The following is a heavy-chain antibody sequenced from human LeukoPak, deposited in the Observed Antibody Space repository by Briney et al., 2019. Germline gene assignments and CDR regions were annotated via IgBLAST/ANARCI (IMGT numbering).Heavy chain of an antibody. CDR3: TRGSSGRRDN. J-gene: IGHJ4*02. Sequence: ASVKVSCKSSGYTFTSCDINWVRQATGQGLEWMGWMNPNSGNTGYGQSFQGRITTTRDISIGTAYMELSNLTSEDTAIYYCTRGSSGRRDNWGQGTLVTVSA. CDR1: GYTFTSCD. CDR2: MNPNSGNT. V-gene: IGHV1-8*01. D-gene: IGHD6-19*01.